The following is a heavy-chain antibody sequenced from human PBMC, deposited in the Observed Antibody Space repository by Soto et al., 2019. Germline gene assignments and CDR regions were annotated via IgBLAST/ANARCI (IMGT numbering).Heavy chain of an antibody. D-gene: IGHD6-13*01. J-gene: IGHJ4*02. Sequence: QVQLQESGPGLVKPSQTLSLTCTVSGGSISSGGYYLSWIRQLAAKGLVWIGYIYYSGSTYYNPSLMSRVTLLVDTSKNAFSLKLTSMTAADTAVYYCARDLQLGNFDYWGQGTLVTVSS. CDR1: GGSISSGGYY. CDR3: ARDLQLGNFDY. V-gene: IGHV4-31*03. CDR2: IYYSGST.